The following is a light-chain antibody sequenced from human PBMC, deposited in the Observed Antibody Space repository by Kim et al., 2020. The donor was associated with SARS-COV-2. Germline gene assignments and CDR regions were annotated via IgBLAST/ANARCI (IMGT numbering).Light chain of an antibody. CDR3: QAWDSSTAR. Sequence: SYELTQTPSVSVSPGQTASITCSGDKLGDKYACWYQQKPGQSPVLVIYQDSKRPSGIPERFSGSNSGNTATLTISGTKAMDEADYYCQAWDSSTARFGGG. V-gene: IGLV3-1*01. CDR2: QDS. J-gene: IGLJ2*01. CDR1: KLGDKY.